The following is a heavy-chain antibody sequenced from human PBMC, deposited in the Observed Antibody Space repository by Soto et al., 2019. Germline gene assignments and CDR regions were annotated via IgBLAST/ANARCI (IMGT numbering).Heavy chain of an antibody. Sequence: SETLSLTCTVSSGSISVTNVFWGWVRQPPGKGLEWIGNIDYSGTAYFSPSLATRVTFHVDTSKNQFSLTLYSVTAADTAVYYCARITGSHLDYWGQGILVTGSS. CDR2: IDYSGTA. J-gene: IGHJ4*02. D-gene: IGHD1-20*01. CDR1: SGSISVTNVF. CDR3: ARITGSHLDY. V-gene: IGHV4-39*01.